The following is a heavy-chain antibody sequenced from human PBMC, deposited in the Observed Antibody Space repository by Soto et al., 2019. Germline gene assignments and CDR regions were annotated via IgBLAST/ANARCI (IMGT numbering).Heavy chain of an antibody. J-gene: IGHJ6*02. D-gene: IGHD1-1*01. V-gene: IGHV4-31*03. CDR2: INHRGSL. Sequence: PSETLSLTCTVTIDSMTSGDHYWTWLRPRPGEGLEWFGYINHRGSLYYNPSLKSRVSMSVDTSKNQFSLNLSSVTAADTAVYYCARELPQRQGRNMDVWGQGTTVTVSS. CDR1: IDSMTSGDHY. CDR3: ARELPQRQGRNMDV.